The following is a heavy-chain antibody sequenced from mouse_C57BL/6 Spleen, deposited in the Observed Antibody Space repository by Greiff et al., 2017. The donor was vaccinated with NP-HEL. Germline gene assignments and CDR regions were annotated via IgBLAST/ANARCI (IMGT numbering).Heavy chain of an antibody. J-gene: IGHJ2*01. V-gene: IGHV1-81*01. CDR3: ARGVGRYYFDY. CDR2: IYPRSGNT. Sequence: QVQLKQSGAELARPGASVKLSCKASGYTFTSYGISWVKQRTGQGLEWIGEIYPRSGNTYYNEKFKGKATLTADKSSSTAYMELRSLTSEDSAVYFCARGVGRYYFDYWGQGTTLTVSS. CDR1: GYTFTSYG. D-gene: IGHD1-1*02.